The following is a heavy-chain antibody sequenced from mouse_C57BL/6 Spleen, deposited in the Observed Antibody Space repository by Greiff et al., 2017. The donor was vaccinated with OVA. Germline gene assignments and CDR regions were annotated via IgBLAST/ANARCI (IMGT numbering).Heavy chain of an antibody. D-gene: IGHD2-4*01. J-gene: IGHJ2*01. CDR3: ARWGLEDYFDY. CDR1: GYTFTDYN. V-gene: IGHV1-18*01. Sequence: DVPLQESGPELVKPGASVKIPCKASGYTFTDYNMDWVKQSHGKSLEWIGDINPNNGGPIYNQKFQGKATFTVDKYYSTAYMELRSLTSEDTAVDYCARWGLEDYFDYWGQGTTLTVSS. CDR2: INPNNGGP.